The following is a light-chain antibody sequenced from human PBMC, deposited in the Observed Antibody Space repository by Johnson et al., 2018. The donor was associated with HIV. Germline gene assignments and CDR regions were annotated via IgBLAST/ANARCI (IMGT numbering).Light chain of an antibody. Sequence: QSVLTQPPSVSAAPGQKVTISCSGSSSNIGNNYVSWYQQLPGTAPNLLIYENNKRPSGIPDRFSGPKSGTSATLGLTGLQPRDEADYYCGTWDTSLSARGVFGTGTKVTVL. V-gene: IGLV1-51*02. CDR1: SSNIGNNY. CDR3: GTWDTSLSARGV. CDR2: ENN. J-gene: IGLJ1*01.